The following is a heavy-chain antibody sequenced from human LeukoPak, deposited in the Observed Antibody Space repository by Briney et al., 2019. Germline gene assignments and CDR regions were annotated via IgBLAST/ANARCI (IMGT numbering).Heavy chain of an antibody. CDR1: GGSISTYY. D-gene: IGHD3-22*01. CDR3: ARGLWNYYDNLTYRMNARPRRYYHYSMDV. J-gene: IGHJ6*03. CDR2: VFYSGNT. V-gene: IGHV4-59*12. Sequence: SETLSLTCTVSGGSISTYYWNWIRQPPGKGLEWIGYVFYSGNTIYNPSLKSRVSISEDTSKNQFSLRLNSVTAADTAVYYCARGLWNYYDNLTYRMNARPRRYYHYSMDVWGIGTTVTVSS.